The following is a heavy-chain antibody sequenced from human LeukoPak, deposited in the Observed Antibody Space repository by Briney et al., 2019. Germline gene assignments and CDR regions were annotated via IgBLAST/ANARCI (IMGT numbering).Heavy chain of an antibody. D-gene: IGHD3-10*01. J-gene: IGHJ4*02. V-gene: IGHV4-61*02. Sequence: SETLSLTCTVSGGSISGGSYYWSWIRQPAGKGLEWIGRIYTSGSTNYNPSLKSRVTISVDTSKNQFSLKLSSVTAADTAVYYCARSNFGSGIIDYWGQGTLVTVSS. CDR2: IYTSGST. CDR3: ARSNFGSGIIDY. CDR1: GGSISGGSYY.